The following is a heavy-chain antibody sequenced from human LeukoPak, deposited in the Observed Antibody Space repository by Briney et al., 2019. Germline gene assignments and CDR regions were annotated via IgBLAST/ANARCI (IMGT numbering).Heavy chain of an antibody. CDR2: INPNSGGT. V-gene: IGHV1-2*02. CDR3: ARGNIAAAGITDY. CDR1: GYTFTGYY. Sequence: GASVKVSCKASGYTFTGYYMHWVRQAPGQGLEWMGWINPNSGGTNYAQKFQGRVTMTRDTSISTAYMELCRLRSDDTAVYYCARGNIAAAGITDYWGQGTLVTVSS. J-gene: IGHJ4*02. D-gene: IGHD6-13*01.